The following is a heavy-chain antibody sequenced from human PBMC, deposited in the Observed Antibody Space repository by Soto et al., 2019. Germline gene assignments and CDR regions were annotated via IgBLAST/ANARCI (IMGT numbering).Heavy chain of an antibody. J-gene: IGHJ5*02. V-gene: IGHV3-30-3*01. D-gene: IGHD3-3*01. Sequence: QVHLVESGGGVVQPGRSLRLSCAASGFTFSSFALHWVRQAPGEGLEWGALISHDGRIENYADSVKGRFIISRDNSKKTVYMEMDRLRLEDTGVYYCARDGLPDDFRSGGYWFDPWGQGTQVTASS. CDR1: GFTFSSFA. CDR3: ARDGLPDDFRSGGYWFDP. CDR2: ISHDGRIE.